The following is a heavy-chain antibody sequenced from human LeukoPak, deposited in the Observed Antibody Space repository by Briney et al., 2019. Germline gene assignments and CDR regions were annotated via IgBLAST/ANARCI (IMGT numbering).Heavy chain of an antibody. Sequence: GGSLRLSCAASGFTFSTYAISWVRQAPGKGLEWVSGVSGSGDKTYYADSVKGRFTVSRDNSKSTVYLQMNSLRVEDTAVYYCAELGITMIGGVWGKGTTVTISS. CDR1: GFTFSTYA. V-gene: IGHV3-23*01. CDR2: VSGSGDKT. D-gene: IGHD3-10*02. CDR3: AELGITMIGGV. J-gene: IGHJ6*04.